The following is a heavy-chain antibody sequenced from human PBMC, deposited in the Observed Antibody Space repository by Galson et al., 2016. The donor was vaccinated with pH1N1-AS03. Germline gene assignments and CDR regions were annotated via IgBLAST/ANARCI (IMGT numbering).Heavy chain of an antibody. CDR3: VRNRGSRGFHADWYFDV. CDR1: GFTFNMYT. Sequence: SLRLSCAASGFTFNMYTMDWVRRAPGKGLEWISSISRESDAKYYADSVKGRFTISRDNVETALYLQMDRFRGEDTAVYYCVRNRGSRGFHADWYFDVWGPGTVVSVSS. J-gene: IGHJ2*01. D-gene: IGHD2-15*01. V-gene: IGHV3-48*01. CDR2: ISRESDAK.